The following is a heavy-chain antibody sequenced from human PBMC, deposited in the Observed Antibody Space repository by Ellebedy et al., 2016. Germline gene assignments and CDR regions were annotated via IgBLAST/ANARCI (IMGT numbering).Heavy chain of an antibody. CDR2: IKQDGSEK. V-gene: IGHV3-7*01. CDR1: GFTFSSYW. J-gene: IGHJ3*02. Sequence: GGSLRLSXAASGFTFSSYWMSWVRQAPGKGLEWVANIKQDGSEKYYADSVKGRFTISRDNSKNTLYLQMNSLRAEDTAVYYCAGETRPDAFDIWGQGTMVTVSS. CDR3: AGETRPDAFDI.